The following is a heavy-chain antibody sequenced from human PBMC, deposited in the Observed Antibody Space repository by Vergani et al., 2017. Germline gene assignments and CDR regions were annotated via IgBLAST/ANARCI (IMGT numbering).Heavy chain of an antibody. V-gene: IGHV3-48*03. D-gene: IGHD2-2*02. CDR1: GFTFSSYE. J-gene: IGHJ6*03. CDR3: ARDGIVVVPAAIRYYYYYMDV. CDR2: ISSSGSTI. Sequence: EVQLVESGGGLVQPGGSLRLSCAASGFTFSSYEMNWVRQAPGKGLEWVSYISSSGSTIYYADSVKGRFTISRDNAKNSLYLQMNSLRAEDTAVYYCARDGIVVVPAAIRYYYYYMDVWGKGTTVTVSS.